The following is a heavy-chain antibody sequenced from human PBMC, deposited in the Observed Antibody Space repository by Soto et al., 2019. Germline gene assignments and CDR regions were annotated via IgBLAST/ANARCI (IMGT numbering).Heavy chain of an antibody. V-gene: IGHV4-31*03. D-gene: IGHD3-22*01. Sequence: SETLSLTCTVSGGSISSGGYYWSWIRQHPGKGLEWIGYIYYSGSTYYNPSLKSRVTISVDTSKNQFSLKLSSVTAADTAVYYCARGDSMIPLWYWGQGTLVTVSS. CDR1: GGSISSGGYY. J-gene: IGHJ4*02. CDR2: IYYSGST. CDR3: ARGDSMIPLWY.